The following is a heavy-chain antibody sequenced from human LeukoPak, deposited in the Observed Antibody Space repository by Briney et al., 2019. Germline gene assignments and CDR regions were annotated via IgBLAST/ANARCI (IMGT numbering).Heavy chain of an antibody. Sequence: LETLSLTCTVSGDSINAYNWNWVRQPPGKGLEWIGYIYYSGSTDYNPSLKTRVTISVDTSRNQFSLRLTSVTAADTAVYYCARRFDSWGPGILVTVSS. V-gene: IGHV4-59*08. J-gene: IGHJ4*02. CDR2: IYYSGST. CDR1: GDSINAYN. CDR3: ARRFDS.